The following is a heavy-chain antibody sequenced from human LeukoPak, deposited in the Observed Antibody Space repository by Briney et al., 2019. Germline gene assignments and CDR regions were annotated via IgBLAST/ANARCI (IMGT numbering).Heavy chain of an antibody. D-gene: IGHD3/OR15-3a*01. J-gene: IGHJ4*02. Sequence: PSQTLSLTCTISGGSISSGGYYWSWIRQHPGKGLEWIGYTYYSGSTYYNPSLKSRVTISVDTSKNQFSLKLSSVTAADTAVYYCARVGGTGDYFDYWGQETLVTVSS. CDR3: ARVGGTGDYFDY. CDR2: TYYSGST. V-gene: IGHV4-31*03. CDR1: GGSISSGGYY.